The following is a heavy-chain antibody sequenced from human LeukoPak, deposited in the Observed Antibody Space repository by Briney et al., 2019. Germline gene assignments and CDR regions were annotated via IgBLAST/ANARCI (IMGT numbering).Heavy chain of an antibody. J-gene: IGHJ4*02. CDR3: ARDKTAMVS. CDR2: VYYSGST. V-gene: IGHV4-28*03. D-gene: IGHD5-18*01. Sequence: SETLSLTCAVSGYSIRSSNWWGWIRQPPGKGLEWIGYVYYSGSTNYNPSLKSRVTMSVDTSKNQFSLKLSSVTAADTAVYYCARDKTAMVSWGQGTLVTVSS. CDR1: GYSIRSSNW.